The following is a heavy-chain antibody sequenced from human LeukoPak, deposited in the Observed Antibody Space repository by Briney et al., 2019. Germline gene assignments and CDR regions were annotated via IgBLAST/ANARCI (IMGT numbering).Heavy chain of an antibody. J-gene: IGHJ3*02. CDR3: ARRSAAKDAFDI. Sequence: PGGSLRLSCAASGFTFSSYWMHWVRQAPGKGLVWVSCINSDGGSTSYTDSVKGRFTISRDNVKNTLYLQMNSLRAEDTAVYYCARRSAAKDAFDIWGQGAKVTVSS. D-gene: IGHD6-25*01. CDR2: INSDGGST. V-gene: IGHV3-74*01. CDR1: GFTFSSYW.